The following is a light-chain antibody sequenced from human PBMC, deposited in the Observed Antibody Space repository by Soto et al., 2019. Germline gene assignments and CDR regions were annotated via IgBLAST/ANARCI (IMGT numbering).Light chain of an antibody. V-gene: IGKV3D-20*02. Sequence: EIVLTQSPGTLSVSPGERATLSCRASQSVGSTFLAWYQQKPGQAPRLLIYGVSKRATGIPDRFSGSGSGTDFTLTISSLEPEDFAVYYCQQRSNWPWTFGQGTKVDI. J-gene: IGKJ1*01. CDR3: QQRSNWPWT. CDR1: QSVGSTF. CDR2: GVS.